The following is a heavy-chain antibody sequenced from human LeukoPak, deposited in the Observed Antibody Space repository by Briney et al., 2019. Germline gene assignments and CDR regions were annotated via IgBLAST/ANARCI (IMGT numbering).Heavy chain of an antibody. CDR2: IHNSGST. Sequence: SETLSLTCTVSGGSISTYYWSWIRQPPGKGLEWIAYIHNSGSTSYNPSLKSRVTISVDTSKNLLSLKLSSVTAADTAVYYCARRKGFGEGYFDSWGQGTLVTVSS. D-gene: IGHD3-10*01. V-gene: IGHV4-59*01. CDR3: ARRKGFGEGYFDS. J-gene: IGHJ4*02. CDR1: GGSISTYY.